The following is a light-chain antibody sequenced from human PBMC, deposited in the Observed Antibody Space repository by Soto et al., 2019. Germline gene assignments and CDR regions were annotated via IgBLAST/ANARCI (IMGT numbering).Light chain of an antibody. CDR1: QSVSTNS. Sequence: IVLTQSPGTLSLSPGERATLSCRASQSVSTNSLVWYQQKAGLPPRLLIYGAFSRATGIPDRFSGSGSGTDFTLTISRLEPEDFAVYYCQQYGSSPPITFGQGTRLEIK. CDR3: QQYGSSPPIT. CDR2: GAF. V-gene: IGKV3-20*01. J-gene: IGKJ5*01.